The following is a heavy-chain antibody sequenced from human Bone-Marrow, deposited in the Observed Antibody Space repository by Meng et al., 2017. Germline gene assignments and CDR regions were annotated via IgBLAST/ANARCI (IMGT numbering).Heavy chain of an antibody. J-gene: IGHJ4*02. CDR2: IYYSGST. Sequence: QGSGPGLVKPSQTLSPTCTVSGGSISSGGYYWSWIRQHPGKGLEWIGYIYYSGSTYYNPSLKSLVTISVDTSKNQFSLKLSSVTAADTAVYYCARVGYSGSRVTSYYFDYWGQGTLVTVSS. CDR1: GGSISSGGYY. V-gene: IGHV4-31*01. CDR3: ARVGYSGSRVTSYYFDY. D-gene: IGHD1-26*01.